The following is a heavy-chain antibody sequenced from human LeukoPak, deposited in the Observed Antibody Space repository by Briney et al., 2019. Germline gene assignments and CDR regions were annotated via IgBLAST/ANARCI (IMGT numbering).Heavy chain of an antibody. CDR1: GGTFSSYA. CDR2: IIPILGIA. D-gene: IGHD3-22*01. J-gene: IGHJ4*02. CDR3: ARSAMGSMIVVD. Sequence: GASVKVSCKASGGTFSSYAISWVRQAPGQGLEWMGRIIPILGIANYAQKFQGRVTITADKSTSTAYMELSSLRSEDTAVYYCARSAMGSMIVVDWGQGTLVTVSS. V-gene: IGHV1-69*04.